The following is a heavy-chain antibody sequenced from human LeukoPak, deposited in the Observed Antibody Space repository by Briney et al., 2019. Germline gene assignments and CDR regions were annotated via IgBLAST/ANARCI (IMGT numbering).Heavy chain of an antibody. Sequence: GGSLRLSCAASGFTFSSYSMNWVRQAPGKGLEWVSPISSSSSYIYYADSVKGRFTISRDNAKNSLYLQMNSLRAEDTAVYYCARDSKVDYYGSGSYSWFDPWGQGTLVTVSS. CDR1: GFTFSSYS. D-gene: IGHD3-10*01. V-gene: IGHV3-21*01. J-gene: IGHJ5*02. CDR2: ISSSSSYI. CDR3: ARDSKVDYYGSGSYSWFDP.